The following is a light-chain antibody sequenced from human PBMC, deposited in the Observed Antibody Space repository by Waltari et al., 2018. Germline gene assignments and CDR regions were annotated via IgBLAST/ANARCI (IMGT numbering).Light chain of an antibody. CDR2: AAS. V-gene: IGKV1-9*01. Sequence: TQLTQSPSSLAASVGDRVTISCRTIQVILSYLAWYQQKPGKAPKLLIYAASTLQSGVPSRFSGSGSGMDFNITISNLQPEDFATYYCQQLKSYPITFGGGTKVEIK. CDR3: QQLKSYPIT. J-gene: IGKJ4*01. CDR1: QVILSY.